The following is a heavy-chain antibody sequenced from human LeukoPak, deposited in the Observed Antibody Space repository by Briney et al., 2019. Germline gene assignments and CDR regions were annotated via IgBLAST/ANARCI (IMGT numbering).Heavy chain of an antibody. CDR1: GYTFTDYY. V-gene: IGHV1-2*02. CDR2: INPNSGGT. Sequence: ASVKVSCKASGYTFTDYYMHWVRQAPGQGLEWMGWINPNSGGTNYAQKFYARVTMTRDTSISTAYMELSRLRSDDTAVYYCAAYSWGLVGATFDYWGQGTLVTVSS. D-gene: IGHD1-26*01. J-gene: IGHJ4*02. CDR3: AAYSWGLVGATFDY.